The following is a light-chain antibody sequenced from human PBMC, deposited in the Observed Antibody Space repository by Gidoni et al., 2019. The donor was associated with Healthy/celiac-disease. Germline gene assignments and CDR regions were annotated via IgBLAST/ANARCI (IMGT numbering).Light chain of an antibody. CDR2: DVS. V-gene: IGLV2-14*01. Sequence: QSALTQPASVSGYPGQSITISCTGTSSDVGGYTYVSWYQQHPGTSPKLMIYDVSNRPSGVSNRVSGSQSGNTSSLTISGLQAEDDADYYCSSYTSSCSLVFGGGTKLTVL. CDR1: SSDVGGYTY. J-gene: IGLJ3*02. CDR3: SSYTSSCSLV.